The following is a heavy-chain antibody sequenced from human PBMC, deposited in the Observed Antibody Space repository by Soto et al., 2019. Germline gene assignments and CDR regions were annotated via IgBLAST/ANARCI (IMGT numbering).Heavy chain of an antibody. D-gene: IGHD3-3*01. CDR1: GFTFSNYG. Sequence: QVQLVESGGGVVQPGRSLRLSCVASGFTFSNYGMHWVRQAPGKGLEWVAVTWYDGSSKSYADSVKGRFTISRDNSKNTMFLQMTSLRAEDTAVYFCARDGTLYHDFWKSYYSAFDIWGQGTMVTVSS. V-gene: IGHV3-33*01. CDR2: TWYDGSSK. J-gene: IGHJ3*02. CDR3: ARDGTLYHDFWKSYYSAFDI.